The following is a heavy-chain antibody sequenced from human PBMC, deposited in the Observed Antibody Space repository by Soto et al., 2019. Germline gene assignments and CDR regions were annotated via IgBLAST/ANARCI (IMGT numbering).Heavy chain of an antibody. J-gene: IGHJ2*01. Sequence: EVQLVETGGGLIQPGGSLRLSCAASGFTVSSNYMSWVRQAPGKGLEWVSVIYSGGSTYYADSVKGRFTISSDNSKNTLYLQMTGLRAEATAVYYCARDHRHVSSGYYNWYFDLWGRGTLVTVSS. D-gene: IGHD3-22*01. CDR3: ARDHRHVSSGYYNWYFDL. V-gene: IGHV3-53*02. CDR2: IYSGGST. CDR1: GFTVSSNY.